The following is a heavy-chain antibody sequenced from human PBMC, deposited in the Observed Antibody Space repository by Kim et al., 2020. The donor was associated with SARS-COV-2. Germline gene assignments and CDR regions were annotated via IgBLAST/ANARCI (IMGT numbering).Heavy chain of an antibody. CDR1: GGSISSYY. CDR3: AAHVDYYGSGSENWFDP. J-gene: IGHJ5*02. V-gene: IGHV4-59*01. CDR2: IYYSGST. D-gene: IGHD3-10*01. Sequence: SETLSLTCTVSGGSISSYYWSWIRQPPGKGLEWIGYIYYSGSTNYNPSLKSRVTISVDTSKNQFSLKLSSVTAADTAVYYCAAHVDYYGSGSENWFDPWGQGTLVTVSS.